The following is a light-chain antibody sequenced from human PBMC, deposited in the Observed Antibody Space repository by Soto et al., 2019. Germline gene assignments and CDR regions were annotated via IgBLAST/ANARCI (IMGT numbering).Light chain of an antibody. CDR1: GSDVARYNY. CDR2: DVN. CDR3: GSYTSGNTLEV. V-gene: IGLV2-14*03. Sequence: QSVLTRPASVSASPGQSITISCTGTGSDVARYNYVSWYQQHPGKAPKLMIYDVNNRPSGVSNRFSGSKSGNTASLTISGLQAEDEADYYCGSYTSGNTLEVFGTGTKVTVL. J-gene: IGLJ1*01.